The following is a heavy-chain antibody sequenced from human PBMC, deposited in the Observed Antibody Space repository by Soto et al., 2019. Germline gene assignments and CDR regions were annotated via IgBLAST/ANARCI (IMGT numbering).Heavy chain of an antibody. CDR2: IIPIFGTP. J-gene: IGHJ6*02. V-gene: IGHV1-69*12. CDR1: GGTFSSYA. CDR3: AFTLSANYYYGMDV. D-gene: IGHD3-16*01. Sequence: QVQLVQSGAEVKKPGSSVKVSCKASGGTFSSYAISWVRQAPGQGLEWMGGIIPIFGTPDYAQKFQGRVTITADESTSTAYMELRSLRSEETAVYYCAFTLSANYYYGMDVSGQGPTVTVSS.